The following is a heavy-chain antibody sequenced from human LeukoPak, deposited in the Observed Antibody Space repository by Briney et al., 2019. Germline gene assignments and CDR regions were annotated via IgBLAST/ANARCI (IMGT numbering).Heavy chain of an antibody. CDR3: AKSGGYGLIDY. D-gene: IGHD1-26*01. Sequence: SETLSLTCAVSGASFSGSNYYWGWLRQPPGKGLEWIGNIYSSGSTYYNASLQSRVTISIDTSKNQFSLRLNSVTAADTAMYFCAKSGGYGLIDYWGQGTRVIVSS. CDR2: IYSSGST. V-gene: IGHV4-39*01. CDR1: GASFSGSNYY. J-gene: IGHJ4*02.